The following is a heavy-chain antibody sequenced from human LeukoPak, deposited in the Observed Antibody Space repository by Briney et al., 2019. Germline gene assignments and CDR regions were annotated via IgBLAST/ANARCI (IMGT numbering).Heavy chain of an antibody. V-gene: IGHV3-30*02. Sequence: GGSLRLSCAASGFPFSSYGMRWVRQAPGKGLEGGAFIPYDGSDKFYADSVKGRFTISRDKSKNTLYLQMNSLRAEDTAVYYCAAMTSVTTGDYWGQGTLVTVSS. J-gene: IGHJ4*02. CDR1: GFPFSSYG. CDR2: IPYDGSDK. D-gene: IGHD4-11*01. CDR3: AAMTSVTTGDY.